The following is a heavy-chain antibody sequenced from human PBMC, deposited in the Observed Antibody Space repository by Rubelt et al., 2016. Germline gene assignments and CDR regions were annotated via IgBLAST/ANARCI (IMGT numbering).Heavy chain of an antibody. CDR3: ASYCTNGVCYTGFDY. D-gene: IGHD2-8*01. V-gene: IGHV4-4*02. J-gene: IGHJ4*02. Sequence: GEIYHSGSTNYNPSLKSRVTISVDKSKNQFSLKLSSVTAADTAVYYCASYCTNGVCYTGFDYWGQGTLVTVSS. CDR2: IYHSGST.